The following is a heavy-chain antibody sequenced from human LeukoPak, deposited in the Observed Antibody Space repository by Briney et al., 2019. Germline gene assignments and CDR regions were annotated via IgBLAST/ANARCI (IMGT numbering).Heavy chain of an antibody. CDR1: GYTFTSYY. CDR3: AREDPSGYYYDSSGSHFDI. CDR2: INPSGGST. D-gene: IGHD3-22*01. J-gene: IGHJ3*02. V-gene: IGHV1-46*01. Sequence: GAAVKVSCKASGYTFTSYYMHWVRQAPGQGLEWMGIINPSGGSTSYAQKFQGRVTMTRDTSTSTVYMELSSLRSEDTAVYYCAREDPSGYYYDSSGSHFDIWGQGTIVTVSS.